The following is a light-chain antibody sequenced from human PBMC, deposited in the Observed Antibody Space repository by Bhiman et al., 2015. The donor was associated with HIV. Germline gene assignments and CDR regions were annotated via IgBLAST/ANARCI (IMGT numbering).Light chain of an antibody. CDR3: CSYAGSSTLRV. Sequence: SYELTQPPSVSVSPGQTASITCSADKLGNQYVSWYHQRPGQSPIMVIYQDNKRPSGVSNRFSGSKSGNTASLTISGLQAEDEADYYCCSYAGSSTLRVFGGGTKLTVL. V-gene: IGLV3-1*01. CDR1: KLGNQY. J-gene: IGLJ3*02. CDR2: QDN.